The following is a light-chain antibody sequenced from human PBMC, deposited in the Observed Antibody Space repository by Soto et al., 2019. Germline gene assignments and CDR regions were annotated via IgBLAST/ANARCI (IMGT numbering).Light chain of an antibody. J-gene: IGKJ5*01. CDR3: QQYGSSPPIT. Sequence: EIVMTQSPATLSVSPGERATLSCRARQSVSSNLAWYQQKPGQAPRLLIYGASTRATGIPARFSGSGSGTEFTLTISSLEPEDSAVYYCQQYGSSPPITFGQGTRLEI. V-gene: IGKV3-15*01. CDR1: QSVSSN. CDR2: GAS.